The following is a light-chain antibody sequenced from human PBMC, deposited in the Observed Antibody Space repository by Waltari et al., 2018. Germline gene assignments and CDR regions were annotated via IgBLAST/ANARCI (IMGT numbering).Light chain of an antibody. CDR1: SSNIGSNT. J-gene: IGLJ1*01. V-gene: IGLV1-44*01. CDR3: AAWDDSLNGYV. Sequence: QSVLTQPPSASETPGQRVTISCSGSSSNIGSNTVNWYQQLPGTAPKLLIDGDDQRPSGVPDGCSGSKSGTAASLAISGLQSEEEADYYCAAWDDSLNGYVFGTGTEVTVL. CDR2: GDD.